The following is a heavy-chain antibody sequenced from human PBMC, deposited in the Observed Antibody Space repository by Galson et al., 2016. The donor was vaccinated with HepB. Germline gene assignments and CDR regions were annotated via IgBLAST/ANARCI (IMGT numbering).Heavy chain of an antibody. CDR3: AGERGLHVMDV. D-gene: IGHD3-10*01. CDR1: GYTFSSYA. CDR2: ISGGNGQT. Sequence: SVKVSCKASGYTFSSYAIHWVRQAPGQRLEWMGWISGGNGQTKYSQKFQGRVTITRDTSASSASMELSRLTSEDTAVYYCAGERGLHVMDVWGQGTTVTVSS. V-gene: IGHV1-3*01. J-gene: IGHJ6*02.